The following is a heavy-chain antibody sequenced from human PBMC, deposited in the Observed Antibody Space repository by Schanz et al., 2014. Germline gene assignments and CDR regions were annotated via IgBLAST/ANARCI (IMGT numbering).Heavy chain of an antibody. CDR2: ISGSSRTI. Sequence: EVQLVESGGGLVQPGGSLRLSCAASGFGFSSYSMNWVRQAPGNGLEWVSYISGSSRTIYYADSMKGRFTVSRDNAENALYLQMNSLRAEDTGLYFCARGGSGSHYRLDYWGQGTLVTVSS. D-gene: IGHD1-26*01. V-gene: IGHV3-48*01. CDR1: GFGFSSYS. CDR3: ARGGSGSHYRLDY. J-gene: IGHJ4*02.